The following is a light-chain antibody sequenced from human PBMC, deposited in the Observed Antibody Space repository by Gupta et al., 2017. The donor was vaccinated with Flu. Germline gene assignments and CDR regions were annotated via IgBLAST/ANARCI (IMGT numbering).Light chain of an antibody. CDR2: QDS. CDR1: KLGDKY. V-gene: IGLV3-1*01. CDR3: QAGYSSNVV. J-gene: IGLJ2*01. Sequence: SYALTQPTSVSVSPEQTASITCSGDKLGDKYACWYQHKPGQSPLLVIYQDSKRPSVIPERFSGSNSGITATLTIRGTKAMDEGNYYCQAGYSSNVVFGGGTKLPVL.